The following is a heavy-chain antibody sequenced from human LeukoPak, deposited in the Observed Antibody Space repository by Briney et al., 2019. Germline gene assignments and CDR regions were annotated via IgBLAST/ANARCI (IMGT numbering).Heavy chain of an antibody. Sequence: PSETLSLTCTVSGGSISSSWWNWIRQPAGKGLEWIGRVYTSGTTNYNPSLKSRVTVSIDTSRSQFSLKLTSVTAADTAMYYCARGGSTNGNNWLDPWGQGTLVTVSS. J-gene: IGHJ5*02. CDR3: ARGGSTNGNNWLDP. V-gene: IGHV4-4*07. D-gene: IGHD2-8*01. CDR1: GGSISSSW. CDR2: VYTSGTT.